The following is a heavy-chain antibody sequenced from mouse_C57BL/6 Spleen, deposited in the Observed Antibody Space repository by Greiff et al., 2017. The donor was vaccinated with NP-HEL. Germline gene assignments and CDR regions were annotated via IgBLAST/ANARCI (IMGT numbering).Heavy chain of an antibody. CDR2: IYPGSGNT. CDR3: ARGGHGSSYWYFDV. D-gene: IGHD1-1*01. J-gene: IGHJ1*03. Sequence: VQLQQSGAELVRPGASVKLSCKASGYTFTDYYINWVKQRPGQGLEWIARIYPGSGNTYYNEKFKGKATLTAEKSSSTAYMQLSSLTSEDSAVYFCARGGHGSSYWYFDVWGTGTTVTVSS. CDR1: GYTFTDYY. V-gene: IGHV1-76*01.